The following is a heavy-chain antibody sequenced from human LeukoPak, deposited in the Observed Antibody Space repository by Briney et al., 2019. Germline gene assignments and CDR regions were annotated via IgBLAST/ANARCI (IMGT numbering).Heavy chain of an antibody. Sequence: SETLSLTCTVSGGSISSSSYYWGWIRQPPGKGLEWIGSIYYSGSTYYNPSLKSRVTISVDTSKNQFSLKLSSVTAADTAVYYCARDLIQNGMDVWGQGTTVTVSS. CDR1: GGSISSSSYY. J-gene: IGHJ6*02. CDR3: ARDLIQNGMDV. V-gene: IGHV4-39*07. D-gene: IGHD5-18*01. CDR2: IYYSGST.